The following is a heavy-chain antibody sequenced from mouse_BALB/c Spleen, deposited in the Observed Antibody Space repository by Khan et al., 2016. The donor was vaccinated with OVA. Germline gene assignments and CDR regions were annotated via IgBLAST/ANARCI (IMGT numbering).Heavy chain of an antibody. Sequence: QVRLQQSGAELAKPGASVKMSCKASGYTFINYWILWVKQRPGQGLEWIGYINPSTGYTEYNQNFKDKATLTADKSSSTAYMQLSSLKSEDSAVYYCARRGLRWDFDYWGQGTTLTVSS. V-gene: IGHV1-7*01. D-gene: IGHD1-1*01. CDR3: ARRGLRWDFDY. J-gene: IGHJ2*01. CDR2: INPSTGYT. CDR1: GYTFINYW.